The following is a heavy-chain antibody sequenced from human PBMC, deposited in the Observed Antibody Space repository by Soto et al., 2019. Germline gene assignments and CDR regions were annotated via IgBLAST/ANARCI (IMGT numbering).Heavy chain of an antibody. D-gene: IGHD3-10*01. CDR2: ISSSSSTI. J-gene: IGHJ6*02. CDR1: GFTFSSYS. Sequence: TGGSLRLSCAASGFTFSSYSMNWVRQAPGKGLEWVSYISSSSSTIYYADSVKGRFTISRDNAKNSLYLQMNSLRDEDTAVYYCARDSGQYYYGSGSLPQYYNYYGMDVWGQGPTVTVSS. V-gene: IGHV3-48*02. CDR3: ARDSGQYYYGSGSLPQYYNYYGMDV.